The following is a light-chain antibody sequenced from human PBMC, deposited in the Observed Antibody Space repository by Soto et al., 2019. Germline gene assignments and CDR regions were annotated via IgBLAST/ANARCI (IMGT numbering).Light chain of an antibody. CDR3: QQYDNWPRT. CDR2: DAS. V-gene: IGKV3-15*01. Sequence: MTHSASTVSVSPGERATLSCRARQSVRSNLAWYQQKPGQPPRLLIYDASTRATRIPSRFSGSGSGTEFTLTISSLQSEDFAVYYCQQYDNWPRTFAQGTKVDIK. J-gene: IGKJ1*01. CDR1: QSVRSN.